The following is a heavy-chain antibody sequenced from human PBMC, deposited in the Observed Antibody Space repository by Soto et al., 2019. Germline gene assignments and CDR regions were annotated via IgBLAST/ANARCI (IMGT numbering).Heavy chain of an antibody. CDR2: ISAYNGNT. CDR3: ERDYPRGDYNHY. D-gene: IGHD3-10*01. V-gene: IGHV1-18*01. J-gene: IGHJ4*02. Sequence: ASVKVSCKASGYTFTSYGISWVRQAPGQGLEWMGWISAYNGNTNYAQKLQGRVTMTTDTSTSTAYMELRSLRSDDTAVYYCERDYPRGDYNHYWGQGTLVTVSS. CDR1: GYTFTSYG.